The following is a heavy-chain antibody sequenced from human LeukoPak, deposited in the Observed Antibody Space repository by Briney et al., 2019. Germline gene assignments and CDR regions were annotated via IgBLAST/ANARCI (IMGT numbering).Heavy chain of an antibody. D-gene: IGHD5-12*01. V-gene: IGHV3-30*02. CDR1: GFTFSSHG. CDR3: ARKVPLAIDY. J-gene: IGHJ4*02. CDR2: IRYDGNNK. Sequence: GGSLRLSCAAPGFTFSSHGMHWVRQASGKGPELVAFIRYDGNNKNYADSVKGRFNLFRDNSKNTMYLKMNSLRAEDTAVYYCARKVPLAIDYWGQGTLVTVSS.